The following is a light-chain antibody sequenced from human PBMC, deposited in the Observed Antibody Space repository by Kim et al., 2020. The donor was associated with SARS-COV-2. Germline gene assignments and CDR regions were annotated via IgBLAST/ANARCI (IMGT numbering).Light chain of an antibody. Sequence: QSALTQPRSVSGSPGQSVTISCTGTSSDVGGYDYVSWYQQHPGKAPKLMIYDVSKRPSGVPDRFSGSKSGNTASLTISGLQAEDEADYYCCSYAGSYTYDFGTGTQVTV. V-gene: IGLV2-11*01. CDR1: SSDVGGYDY. CDR2: DVS. J-gene: IGLJ1*01. CDR3: CSYAGSYTYD.